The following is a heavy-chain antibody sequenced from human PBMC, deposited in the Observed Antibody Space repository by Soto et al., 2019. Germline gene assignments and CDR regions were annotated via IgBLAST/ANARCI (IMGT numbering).Heavy chain of an antibody. Sequence: QMQLVQSGAEVKKPGSSMRVSCKASEGTLNSYTISWVRQAPGQGLEWMGGIIPVFGTTDYAQKFQGRVTITADQSTGTAYLDLFSLRSEDTAIYYCSISNSYGRGDFWGQGTLVTVSS. CDR1: EGTLNSYT. CDR2: IIPVFGTT. J-gene: IGHJ4*02. CDR3: SISNSYGRGDF. V-gene: IGHV1-69*01. D-gene: IGHD4-17*01.